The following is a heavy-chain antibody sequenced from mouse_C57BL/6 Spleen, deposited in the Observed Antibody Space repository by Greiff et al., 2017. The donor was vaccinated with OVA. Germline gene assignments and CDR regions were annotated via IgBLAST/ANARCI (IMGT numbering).Heavy chain of an antibody. CDR3: VRQPHYYAMDY. CDR2: IRSKSNNYAT. J-gene: IGHJ4*01. Sequence: EVKLEESGGGLVQPKGSLKLSCAASGFSFNTYAMNWVRQAPGKGLEWVARIRSKSNNYATYYADSVKDRFTISRDDSESMLYLQMNNLKTEDTAMYYCVRQPHYYAMDYWGQGTSVTVSS. V-gene: IGHV10-1*01. CDR1: GFSFNTYA.